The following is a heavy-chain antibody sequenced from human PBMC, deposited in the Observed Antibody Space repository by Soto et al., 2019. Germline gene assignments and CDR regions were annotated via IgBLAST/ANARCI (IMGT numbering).Heavy chain of an antibody. V-gene: IGHV4-30-2*01. Sequence: PSETLSLTCAVSGGSISSGGYSWSCIRQPPGKGLEWIGYIYHSGSTYYNPSLKSRVTISVDRSKNQFSLKLSSVTAADTAVYYCARPYCSGGSCYSEDNWFDPWGQGTLVTVS. CDR3: ARPYCSGGSCYSEDNWFDP. J-gene: IGHJ5*02. CDR2: IYHSGST. D-gene: IGHD2-15*01. CDR1: GGSISSGGYS.